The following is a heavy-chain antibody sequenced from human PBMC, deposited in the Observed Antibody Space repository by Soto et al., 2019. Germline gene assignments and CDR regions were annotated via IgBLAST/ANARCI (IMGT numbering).Heavy chain of an antibody. Sequence: SQTLSLTFAISGDSVSSNSATWYWIRQSPSRGLEWLGRTYYRSKWSNDYAVSVKGRITINPDTSNNQFSLHLNSVTPDDTAVYYCARLIGNSWLDSWGQGTLVTVSS. CDR3: ARLIGNSWLDS. CDR2: TYYRSKWSN. D-gene: IGHD3-16*01. CDR1: GDSVSSNSAT. V-gene: IGHV6-1*01. J-gene: IGHJ5*01.